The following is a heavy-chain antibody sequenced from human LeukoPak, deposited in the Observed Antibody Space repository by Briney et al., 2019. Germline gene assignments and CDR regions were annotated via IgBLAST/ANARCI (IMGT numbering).Heavy chain of an antibody. CDR3: AKGIRGYSYGYLS. CDR2: IKSDGSEK. J-gene: IGHJ5*02. V-gene: IGHV3-7*03. D-gene: IGHD5-18*01. CDR1: GFTFSDHW. Sequence: GGSLRLSCAASGFTFSDHWMNWVRQAPGKGLEWVANIKSDGSEKHYVDSVKGRFTISRDNAKNSLYLQMNSLRPEDTALYYCAKGIRGYSYGYLSWGKEPLVTVSS.